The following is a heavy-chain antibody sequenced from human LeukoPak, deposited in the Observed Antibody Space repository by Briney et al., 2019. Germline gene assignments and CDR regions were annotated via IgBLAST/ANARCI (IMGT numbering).Heavy chain of an antibody. J-gene: IGHJ4*02. CDR1: GGSISSYY. V-gene: IGHV4-59*01. CDR3: ARRGYCSSTSCPADSYYFDY. D-gene: IGHD2-2*01. Sequence: SETLSLTCTVSGGSISSYYWSWIRQPPGKGLEWIGYIYYSGSTNYNPSLKSRVTTSVDTSKNQFSLKLSSVTAADTAVYYCARRGYCSSTSCPADSYYFDYWGQGTLVTVSS. CDR2: IYYSGST.